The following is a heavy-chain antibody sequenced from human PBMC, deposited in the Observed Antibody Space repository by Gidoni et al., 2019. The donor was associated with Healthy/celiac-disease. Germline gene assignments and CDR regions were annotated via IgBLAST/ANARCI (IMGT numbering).Heavy chain of an antibody. CDR3: ARDYREYCSSTSCPSGPAFDI. Sequence: EVQLVESGGGLVKPGGSLRLSCAASGFTFSSYSMNWVRQAPGKGLEWVSSISSSSSYRYYSDAVKGRFTISRDNAKNSLYLQMNSLRAEDTAVYYCARDYREYCSSTSCPSGPAFDIWGQGTMVTVSS. V-gene: IGHV3-21*01. CDR1: GFTFSSYS. J-gene: IGHJ3*02. D-gene: IGHD2-2*01. CDR2: ISSSSSYR.